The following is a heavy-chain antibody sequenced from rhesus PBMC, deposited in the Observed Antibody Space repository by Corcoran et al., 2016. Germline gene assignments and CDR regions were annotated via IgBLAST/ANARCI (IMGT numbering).Heavy chain of an antibody. J-gene: IGHJ4*01. CDR1: GGSISGSYR. V-gene: IGHV4S18*01. CDR3: ARAGGQRGGFDY. Sequence: QVQLQESGPGVVKPSETLSLTCAVSGGSISGSYRWCWLRPPPGTGLEWIGKSNSSSTSTNYNPSLKSRVTSSKDTSKNQFSLRLSSVAAADTAVYYGARAGGQRGGFDYWGQGVLVTVSS. D-gene: IGHD3S6*01. CDR2: SNSSSTST.